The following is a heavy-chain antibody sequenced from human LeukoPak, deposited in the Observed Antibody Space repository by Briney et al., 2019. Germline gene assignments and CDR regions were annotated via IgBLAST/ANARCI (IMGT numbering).Heavy chain of an antibody. D-gene: IGHD2-15*01. CDR1: GYDFDGYW. Sequence: PGESLKISCRGSGYDFDGYWIGWVRQMPGKGLEWMGIIFPGHSETKYSPSFQGQVTLSVDKSISTAYLQWNSLRASDTAIYYCARFGGPIFQNWYFDFWGRGTLVTVSS. CDR2: IFPGHSET. J-gene: IGHJ2*01. V-gene: IGHV5-51*01. CDR3: ARFGGPIFQNWYFDF.